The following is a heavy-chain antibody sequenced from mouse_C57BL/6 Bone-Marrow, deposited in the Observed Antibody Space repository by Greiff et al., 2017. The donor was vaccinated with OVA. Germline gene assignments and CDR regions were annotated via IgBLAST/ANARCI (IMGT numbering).Heavy chain of an antibody. D-gene: IGHD3-3*01. CDR1: GYSITSGYY. CDR2: ISYDGSN. CDR3: ARGGRLFAY. V-gene: IGHV3-6*01. Sequence: DVHLVESGPGLVKPSQSLSLTCSVTGYSITSGYYWNWLRQFPGNKLEWMGYISYDGSNNYNPSLKNRISITRDTSKNQFFLKLNSVTTEDTATYYCARGGRLFAYWGQGTLVTVSA. J-gene: IGHJ3*01.